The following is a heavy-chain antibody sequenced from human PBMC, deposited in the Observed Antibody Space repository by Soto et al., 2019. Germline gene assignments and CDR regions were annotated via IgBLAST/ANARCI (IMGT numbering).Heavy chain of an antibody. CDR2: TYYRSKWFH. CDR3: ARGNALDV. D-gene: IGHD3-10*01. J-gene: IGHJ3*01. Sequence: QGQLQQSGPGLVKPSQTLSLTCAISGDSVSSAITSWNWIRQSPSRGLEWLGRTYYRSKWFHDSAASVKSRITVNPDTSKNQFALELNSMTPEDTAVYYCARGNALDVWGQGTVVTVSS. V-gene: IGHV6-1*01. CDR1: GDSVSSAITS.